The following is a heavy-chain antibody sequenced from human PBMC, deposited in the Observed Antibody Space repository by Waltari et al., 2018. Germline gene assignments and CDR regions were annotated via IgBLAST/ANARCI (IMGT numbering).Heavy chain of an antibody. D-gene: IGHD3-3*01. V-gene: IGHV4-38-2*02. J-gene: IGHJ4*02. CDR2: IHHGGST. CDR3: ARERGGFFGVVINPLGVDY. Sequence: QVQLQESGPGLVKPSETLSLTRPVSGYSISSGYSWGWFRQPPGKGLEWIGSIHHGGSTYDSPSLKSRVTISVDTSKNQFSLKLSSVTAADTAVYYCARERGGFFGVVINPLGVDYWGQGTLVTVSS. CDR1: GYSISSGYS.